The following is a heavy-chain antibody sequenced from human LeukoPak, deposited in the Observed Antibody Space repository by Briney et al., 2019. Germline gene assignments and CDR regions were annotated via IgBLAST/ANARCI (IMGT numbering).Heavy chain of an antibody. CDR2: ISWNSVGI. V-gene: IGHV3-9*01. J-gene: IGHJ2*01. D-gene: IGHD6-25*01. CDR3: AKRGQRSWYFDL. Sequence: PGRSLRLSCAASGFIFDDYAMHWVRQVPGKGLEWVSGISWNSVGIGYADSVKGRFTISRDNAKNSLYLQMNSLRPEDTALYYCAKRGQRSWYFDLWGRGTLVAVSP. CDR1: GFIFDDYA.